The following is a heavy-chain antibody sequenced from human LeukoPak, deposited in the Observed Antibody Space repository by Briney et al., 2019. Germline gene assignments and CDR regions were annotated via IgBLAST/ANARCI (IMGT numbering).Heavy chain of an antibody. Sequence: PGGSLRLSCTASGFTFSSYGMHWVRQAPGKGLEWVSFIRFDGSEKYYADSVKGRFTISRDNAKNSLYLQMNSLRAEDTAVYYCARDFGEAAGHPLDYWGQGTLVTVSS. CDR2: IRFDGSEK. J-gene: IGHJ4*02. CDR3: ARDFGEAAGHPLDY. V-gene: IGHV3-30*02. CDR1: GFTFSSYG. D-gene: IGHD6-13*01.